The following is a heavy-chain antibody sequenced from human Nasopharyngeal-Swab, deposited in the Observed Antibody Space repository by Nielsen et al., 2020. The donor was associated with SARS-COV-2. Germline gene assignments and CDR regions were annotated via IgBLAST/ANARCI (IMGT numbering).Heavy chain of an antibody. Sequence: WLRQAPGQRLEWMGRINPNSGGTNYAQKFQGRVTMTRDTSISTAYMELSRLRSDDTAVYYCARLEWEPQYWGQGTLVTVSS. D-gene: IGHD1-26*01. V-gene: IGHV1-2*06. CDR2: INPNSGGT. CDR3: ARLEWEPQY. J-gene: IGHJ4*02.